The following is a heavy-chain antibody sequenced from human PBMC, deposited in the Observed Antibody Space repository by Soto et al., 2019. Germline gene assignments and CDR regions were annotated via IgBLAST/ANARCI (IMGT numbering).Heavy chain of an antibody. CDR2: IIPIFGTA. CDR1: GGTFSSYA. V-gene: IGHV1-69*13. Sequence: SVKVSCKASGGTFSSYAISWVRQAPGQGLEWMGGIIPIFGTANYAQRFQGRVTITADESTSTAYMELSSLRSEDTAVYYCARGNHYYDSSGYRTDYWGQGTLVTVSS. CDR3: ARGNHYYDSSGYRTDY. J-gene: IGHJ4*02. D-gene: IGHD3-22*01.